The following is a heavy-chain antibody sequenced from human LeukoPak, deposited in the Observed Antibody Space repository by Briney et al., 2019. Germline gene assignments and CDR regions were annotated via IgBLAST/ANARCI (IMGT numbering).Heavy chain of an antibody. CDR1: GYTFTSYA. J-gene: IGHJ4*02. D-gene: IGHD3-22*01. CDR3: VRFDGDYDSSGHPVYYFDY. Sequence: ASVKVSCKASGYTFTSYAMNWVRQAPGQGLEWMGWINTNTGNPTYAQGFTGRFVFSLDTSVSTAYLQISSLKAEDTAVYYCVRFDGDYDSSGHPVYYFDYWGQGTLVTVSS. CDR2: INTNTGNP. V-gene: IGHV7-4-1*02.